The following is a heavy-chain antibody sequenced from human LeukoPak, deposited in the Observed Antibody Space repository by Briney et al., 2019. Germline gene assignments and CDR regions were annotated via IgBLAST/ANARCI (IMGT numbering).Heavy chain of an antibody. CDR2: IKRDGTEK. J-gene: IGHJ4*02. CDR3: GRWTWGFDY. Sequence: GGSLRLSCAASGFTFSDYWMSWVRQAPGKGLEWVGTIKRDGTEKYNADSAKGRFTTSRDNAKNSLYLQMTSLRAEAPAVYGCGRWTWGFDYWGQGTLVTVSS. CDR1: GFTFSDYW. V-gene: IGHV3-7*04. D-gene: IGHD3-16*01.